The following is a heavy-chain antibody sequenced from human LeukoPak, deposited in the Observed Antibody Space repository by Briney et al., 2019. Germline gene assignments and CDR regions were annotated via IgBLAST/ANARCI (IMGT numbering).Heavy chain of an antibody. V-gene: IGHV3-33*01. CDR1: GFSFSTYG. D-gene: IGHD1-1*01. Sequence: PGGSLRLSCAASGFSFSTYGMHWVRQAPGKGLEWVAAAQGDGRLQYYADSVKGRFTISKDISKSTLYVQMNSLRAEDTAVYYCARGPLPTTRAFDIWGQGTLVTVSS. CDR2: AQGDGRLQ. J-gene: IGHJ3*02. CDR3: ARGPLPTTRAFDI.